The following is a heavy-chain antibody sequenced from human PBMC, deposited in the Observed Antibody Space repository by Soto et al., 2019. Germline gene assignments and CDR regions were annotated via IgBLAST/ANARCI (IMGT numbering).Heavy chain of an antibody. V-gene: IGHV3-7*01. J-gene: IGHJ4*02. D-gene: IGHD3-10*01. CDR2: IKQDGSEK. CDR3: ARVETYYYGSGPV. Sequence: LRLSCAASGFTFSTYWMSWVRQAPGKGLEWVANIKQDGSEKYYVDSVKGRFTISRDNAKNSLYLQMNSLRAEDTAVYYCARVETYYYGSGPVGGQGTLVTVSS. CDR1: GFTFSTYW.